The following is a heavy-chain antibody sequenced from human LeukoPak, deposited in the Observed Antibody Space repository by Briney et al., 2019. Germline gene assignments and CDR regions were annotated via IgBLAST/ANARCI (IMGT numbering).Heavy chain of an antibody. D-gene: IGHD3-22*01. Sequence: SVKVSCKASGGTFSSYAISWVRQAPGQGLEWMGGIIPIFGTANYAQKFQGRVTITADESTSTAYMELSSLRSEDTAVYYCAKDSEFGITMIVVRMAFDIWGQGTMVTVSS. J-gene: IGHJ3*02. CDR2: IIPIFGTA. V-gene: IGHV1-69*13. CDR1: GGTFSSYA. CDR3: AKDSEFGITMIVVRMAFDI.